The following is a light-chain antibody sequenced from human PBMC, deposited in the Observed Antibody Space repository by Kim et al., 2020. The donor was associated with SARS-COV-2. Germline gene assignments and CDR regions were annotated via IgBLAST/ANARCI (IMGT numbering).Light chain of an antibody. CDR1: KLGDKY. CDR3: QAWDSSTAV. CDR2: QHT. V-gene: IGLV3-1*01. Sequence: SYELTQPPSVSVSPGQTASITCSGSKLGDKYAYWYQKKPGQSPVLVIYQHTKRPSGISQRFSGSSSGNTATLTISRAQTMDEADYYCQAWDSSTAVFGGGTQRTDL. J-gene: IGLJ3*02.